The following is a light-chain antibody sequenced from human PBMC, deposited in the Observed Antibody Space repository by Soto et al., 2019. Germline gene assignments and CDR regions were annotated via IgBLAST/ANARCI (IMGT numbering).Light chain of an antibody. CDR3: SSYTTSSTRV. CDR1: SSDVGGYYS. J-gene: IGLJ2*01. V-gene: IGLV2-14*01. CDR2: DVS. Sequence: QSALTQPASVSGSPGQSIAISCTGTSSDVGGYYSVSWYQQHPCKAPKLVIYDVSNRPSGVSNRFSGSKSGNTASLTISGLKAEDEADYYCSSYTTSSTRVFGGGTKMTVL.